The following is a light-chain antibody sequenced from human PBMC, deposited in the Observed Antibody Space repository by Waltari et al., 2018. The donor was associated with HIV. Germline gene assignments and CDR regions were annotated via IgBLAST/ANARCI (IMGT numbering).Light chain of an antibody. CDR3: SSYAGSNNPYV. CDR2: EVS. V-gene: IGLV2-8*01. CDR1: SSDVGGYNY. J-gene: IGLJ1*01. Sequence: QSALAQPPSASASPGQSVTISCTGTSSDVGGYNYVSWYQQHPGKAPKLLIYEVSKVPAGVPEPFAGAKSGTTASLTVAGLQAEDESDYYCSSYAGSNNPYVFGTGTKVTVL.